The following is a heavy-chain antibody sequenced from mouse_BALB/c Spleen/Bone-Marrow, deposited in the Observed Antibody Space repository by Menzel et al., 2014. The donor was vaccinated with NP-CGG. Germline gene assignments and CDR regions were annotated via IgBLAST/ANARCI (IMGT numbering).Heavy chain of an antibody. CDR1: GFTFTDHY. V-gene: IGHV7-3*02. D-gene: IGHD2-1*01. J-gene: IGHJ2*01. CDR2: IRNKANGYTT. CDR3: ARDYLYYFDY. Sequence: DVKLVESGGGLVQPGGFLRLSCATSGFTFTDHYMSWVRQPPGKALEWLGFIRNKANGYTTEYSASVKGRFTISRDNSQSIVYLQMNTLRAEDSATYYCARDYLYYFDYWGQGTTLTGSS.